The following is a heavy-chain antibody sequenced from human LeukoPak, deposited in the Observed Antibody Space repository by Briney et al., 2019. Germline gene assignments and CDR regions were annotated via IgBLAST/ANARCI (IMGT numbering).Heavy chain of an antibody. CDR1: GFTFSSYA. J-gene: IGHJ6*02. Sequence: PTGGSLRLSCAASGFTFSSYAMHWVRQAPGKGLEWVAVISYDGSNKYYADSVKGRFTISRDNSKNTLYLQMNSLRAEDTAVYYCVREYYDYVWGSPDYYGMDVWGQGTTVTVSS. V-gene: IGHV3-30*04. CDR3: VREYYDYVWGSPDYYGMDV. D-gene: IGHD3-16*01. CDR2: ISYDGSNK.